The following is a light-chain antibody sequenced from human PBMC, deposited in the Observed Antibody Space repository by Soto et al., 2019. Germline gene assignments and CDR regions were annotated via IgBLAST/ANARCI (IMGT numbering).Light chain of an antibody. J-gene: IGLJ2*01. CDR1: SSDVGGYNY. CDR3: SSYAGSNNVV. CDR2: EVS. V-gene: IGLV2-8*01. Sequence: QSALTQPPSASGSPGQSVTISCTGTSSDVGGYNYVSWYQQHPGKAPKLMIYEVSKRPSGVPDRCSGSKSGNTASLTVSGLQAEDEADYYCSSYAGSNNVVFGGGTQLTVL.